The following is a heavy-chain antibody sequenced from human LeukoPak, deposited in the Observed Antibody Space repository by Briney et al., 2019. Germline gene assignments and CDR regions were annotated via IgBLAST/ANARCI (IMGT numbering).Heavy chain of an antibody. Sequence: GGSLRLSCAASGFTFSDFAMSWVRQAPGKGLEWVSGISASGGGTYYTDSVKGRFTISRDNSKNTLSLQMNSLRTEDMAVYYCADTFARLAGRTNWFDPWGQGTLVTVSS. J-gene: IGHJ5*02. CDR1: GFTFSDFA. CDR2: ISASGGGT. D-gene: IGHD1-1*01. V-gene: IGHV3-23*01. CDR3: ADTFARLAGRTNWFDP.